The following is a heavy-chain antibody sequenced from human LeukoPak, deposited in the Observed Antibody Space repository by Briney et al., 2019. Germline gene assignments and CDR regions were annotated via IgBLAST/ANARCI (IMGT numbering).Heavy chain of an antibody. CDR3: ARTRGSGSYQDYFDY. D-gene: IGHD3-10*01. V-gene: IGHV5-51*01. Sequence: GESLKISCKGSGYSFTSYWIGWVRQMPGKGLEWMGIIYPGDSDTRYSPSFQGQFTISADKSISTAYLQWSSLKASDTAMYYCARTRGSGSYQDYFDYWGQGTLVTVSS. J-gene: IGHJ4*02. CDR1: GYSFTSYW. CDR2: IYPGDSDT.